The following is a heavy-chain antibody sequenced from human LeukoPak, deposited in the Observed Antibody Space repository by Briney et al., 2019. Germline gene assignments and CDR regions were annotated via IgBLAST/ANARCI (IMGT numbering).Heavy chain of an antibody. CDR1: GYTXTELS. J-gene: IGHJ4*02. V-gene: IGHV1-24*01. D-gene: IGHD2-2*01. CDR2: FDPEDGET. CDR3: ATDLGYCSSTSCLKNDY. Sequence: ASVKVSCKVSGYTXTELSMHWVRQAPGKGLEWMGGFDPEDGETIYAQKFQGRVTMTEDTSTDTAYMELSSLRSEDTAVYYCATDLGYCSSTSCLKNDYWGQGTLVTVSS.